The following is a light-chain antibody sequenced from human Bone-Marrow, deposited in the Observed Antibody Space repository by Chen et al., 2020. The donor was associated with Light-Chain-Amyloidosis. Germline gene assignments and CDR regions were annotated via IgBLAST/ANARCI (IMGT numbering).Light chain of an antibody. CDR2: EVT. CDR1: SSDVGGDNH. CDR3: SSYTITNTLV. V-gene: IGLV2-14*01. Sequence: QSALTQPASVSGSPGQSITISCTGTSSDVGGDNHVSWYQQHPDKAPKLMIYEVTNRPSWVPDRFSGSKSDNTACLTISWLQTEDEADYFCSSYTITNTLVFGSGTRVTVL. J-gene: IGLJ1*01.